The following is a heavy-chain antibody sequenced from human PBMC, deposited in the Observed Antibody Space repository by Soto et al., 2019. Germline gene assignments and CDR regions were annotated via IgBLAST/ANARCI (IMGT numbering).Heavy chain of an antibody. J-gene: IGHJ6*01. D-gene: IGHD2-2*01. CDR1: GYSFTSYW. Sequence: GESLNISCKGSGYSFTSYWIGWVRQMPGKGLEWMGIIYPGDSDTSYSPSFQGQVTIAADKSISTAYLQGSTLKAPDTALYYCARREYCRSTSCYSGLFQGYYGMDVWGQGTTVTVAS. V-gene: IGHV5-51*01. CDR2: IYPGDSDT. CDR3: ARREYCRSTSCYSGLFQGYYGMDV.